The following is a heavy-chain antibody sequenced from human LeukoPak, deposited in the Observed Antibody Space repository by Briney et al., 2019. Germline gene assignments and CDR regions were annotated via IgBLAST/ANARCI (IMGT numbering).Heavy chain of an antibody. J-gene: IGHJ4*02. CDR1: GFTFDNYR. V-gene: IGHV3-23*01. CDR2: MKGTGET. Sequence: GGSLRLSCAASGFTFDNYRMSWVRQAPGKGLEWVSSMKGTGETIYADSVRGRCTLFRDGSRNTVYLQLNNLRVEDTAVYYCARASWVSTADAVRWGQGTVVTVSS. CDR3: ARASWVSTADAVR. D-gene: IGHD3-16*01.